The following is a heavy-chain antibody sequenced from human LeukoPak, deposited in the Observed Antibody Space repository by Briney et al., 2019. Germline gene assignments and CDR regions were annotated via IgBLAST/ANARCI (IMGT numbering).Heavy chain of an antibody. V-gene: IGHV4-34*01. CDR2: INHSGST. Sequence: SETLSLTCAVYGGSFSGYYWRWIRQPPGKGLEWIGEINHSGSTNYNPSLKSRVTISVDTSKNQFSLKLSSVTAADTAVYYCARGRVDYVWGSYRHAYYFDYWGQGTLVTVSS. CDR1: GGSFSGYY. D-gene: IGHD3-16*02. J-gene: IGHJ4*02. CDR3: ARGRVDYVWGSYRHAYYFDY.